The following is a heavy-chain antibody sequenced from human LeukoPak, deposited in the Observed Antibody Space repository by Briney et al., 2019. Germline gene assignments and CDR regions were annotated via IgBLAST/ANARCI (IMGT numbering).Heavy chain of an antibody. J-gene: IGHJ3*01. D-gene: IGHD1-7*01. CDR1: GFSLSNYN. CDR3: ARVDRGNYPSYAFDV. V-gene: IGHV3-48*01. Sequence: GGSLRLSCAASGFSLSNYNMNWVRQAPGKGLEWISYISTISGTLHYADSVKVRATISRDNANNSLFLQMDSLRAEDTAVYYCARVDRGNYPSYAFDVWGQGTSVIVSS. CDR2: ISTISGTL.